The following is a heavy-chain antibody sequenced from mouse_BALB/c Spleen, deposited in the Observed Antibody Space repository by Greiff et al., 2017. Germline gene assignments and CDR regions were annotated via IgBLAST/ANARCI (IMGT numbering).Heavy chain of an antibody. D-gene: IGHD1-1*01. J-gene: IGHJ2*01. V-gene: IGHV14-4*02. CDR1: GFNIKDYY. CDR3: NADYYGSSLYFDY. CDR2: IDPENGDT. Sequence: VQLQQSGAELVRPGASVKLSCTASGFNIKDYYMHWVKQRPEQGLEWIGWIDPENGDTEYAPKFQGKATMTADTSSNTAYLQLSSLTSEDTAVYYCNADYYGSSLYFDYWGQGTTLTVSS.